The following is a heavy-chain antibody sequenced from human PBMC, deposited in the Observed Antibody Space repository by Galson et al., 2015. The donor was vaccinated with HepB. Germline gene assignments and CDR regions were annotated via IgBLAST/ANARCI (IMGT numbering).Heavy chain of an antibody. CDR1: GFIFSSYS. Sequence: SLRLSCAASGFIFSSYSMNWVRQAPGKGPEWVSYISSSSSTIYYADSVKGRFTISRDSAKNSLYLQMNSLRAEDTAVYYCARARRAPLGWGQGTLVTVSS. D-gene: IGHD7-27*01. V-gene: IGHV3-48*04. CDR2: ISSSSSTI. CDR3: ARARRAPLG. J-gene: IGHJ4*02.